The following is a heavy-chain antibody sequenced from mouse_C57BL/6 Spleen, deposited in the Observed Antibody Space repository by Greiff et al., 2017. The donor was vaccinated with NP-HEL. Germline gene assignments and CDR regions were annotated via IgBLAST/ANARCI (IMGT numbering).Heavy chain of an antibody. CDR3: ARDYDYDGGFAY. CDR1: GYSITSGYD. CDR2: ISYSGST. D-gene: IGHD2-4*01. Sequence: EVQLVESGPGMVKPSQSLSLTCTVTGYSITSGYDWHWIRHFPGNKLEWMGYISYSGSTNYNPSLKSRISITHDTSKNHFFLKLNSVTTEDTATNYCARDYDYDGGFAYWGQGTLVTVSA. J-gene: IGHJ3*01. V-gene: IGHV3-1*01.